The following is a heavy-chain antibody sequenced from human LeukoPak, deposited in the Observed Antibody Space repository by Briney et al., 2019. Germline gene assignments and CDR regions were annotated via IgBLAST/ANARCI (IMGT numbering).Heavy chain of an antibody. CDR3: ARGDCSSTSCLDYYYYYYMDV. CDR2: ISSSSSYI. Sequence: GGSLRLSCAASGFTFSSYSMNWVRQAPGKGLEWVSSISSSSSYIYYADSVKGRFTISRDNAKNSLYLQMNSLRAEDTAVYYCARGDCSSTSCLDYYYYYYMDVWGKGTTVTVSS. V-gene: IGHV3-21*01. D-gene: IGHD2-2*01. J-gene: IGHJ6*03. CDR1: GFTFSSYS.